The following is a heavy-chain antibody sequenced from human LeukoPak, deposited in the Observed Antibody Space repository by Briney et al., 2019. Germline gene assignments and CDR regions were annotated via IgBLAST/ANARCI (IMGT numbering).Heavy chain of an antibody. V-gene: IGHV4-38-2*01. Sequence: SETLSLTCSVSGYSFTSGHYWGWIRQPPGKGLEWIANIYHTGSAHYNPSLKSRVTMSVDTSTNQFSLKLSSATAADTAVYYCARYCTSTTCILRGFDYWGQGTLVTVSS. J-gene: IGHJ4*02. CDR2: IYHTGSA. CDR3: ARYCTSTTCILRGFDY. D-gene: IGHD2-2*01. CDR1: GYSFTSGHY.